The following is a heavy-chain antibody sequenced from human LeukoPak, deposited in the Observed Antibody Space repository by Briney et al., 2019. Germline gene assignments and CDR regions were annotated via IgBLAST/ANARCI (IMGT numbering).Heavy chain of an antibody. CDR2: IYPGDSDT. V-gene: IGHV5-51*01. CDR1: GYSFSTYW. D-gene: IGHD4/OR15-4a*01. CDR3: ARGFYGGYYYYYYMDV. Sequence: PGESLKISCKGSGYSFSTYWIGWVRQMPGQGLEWMGIIYPGDSDTTYSPSFQGQVTISVDKSISTAYLQWSSLKASDTAMYYYARGFYGGYYYYYYMDVWGKGTTVTVSS. J-gene: IGHJ6*03.